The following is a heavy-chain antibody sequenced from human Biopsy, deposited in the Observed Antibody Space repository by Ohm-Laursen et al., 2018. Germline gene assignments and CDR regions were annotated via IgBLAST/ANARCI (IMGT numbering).Heavy chain of an antibody. D-gene: IGHD5-12*01. CDR3: ARWEVGYSANDLRFDY. Sequence: TLSLTCAVYGGSFSGSYLTWIRQPPGKGLEWLGEMSHSGSTNHNPSLKSRVTISMDTSKNQFSLKLTSVTAADTAVYYCARWEVGYSANDLRFDYWGQGTLVTVSS. CDR2: MSHSGST. J-gene: IGHJ4*02. V-gene: IGHV4-34*01. CDR1: GGSFSGSY.